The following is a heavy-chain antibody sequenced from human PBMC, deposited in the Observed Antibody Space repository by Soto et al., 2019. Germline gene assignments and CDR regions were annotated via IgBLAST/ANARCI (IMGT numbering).Heavy chain of an antibody. CDR2: ISGSGIST. CDR1: GFTFSTYP. CDR3: VKHQVITASYYYYDMDV. J-gene: IGHJ6*02. Sequence: EAQLLESGGGLVQPGGSLRLSCAASGFTFSTYPMSWVRQAPGKGLEWVSGISGSGISTYYTDSVKGRFTISRDNSKNTVFLQMNSLRDEDTAVYYCVKHQVITASYYYYDMDVWGQGTTVTVSS. V-gene: IGHV3-23*01. D-gene: IGHD4-4*01.